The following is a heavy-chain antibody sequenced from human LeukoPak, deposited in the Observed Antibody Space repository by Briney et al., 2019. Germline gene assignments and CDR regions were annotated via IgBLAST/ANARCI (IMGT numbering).Heavy chain of an antibody. J-gene: IGHJ4*02. CDR2: ISSDGDKQ. D-gene: IGHD2-2*01. CDR3: AKGYCSSTSCPIDY. Sequence: GGSLRLSCAASGFTFSYYATHWVRQAPGEGLQWVAAISSDGDKQYYADSVKGRFTISRDNSKNTLYLQMNSLRAEDTAVYYCAKGYCSSTSCPIDYWGQGTLVTVSS. V-gene: IGHV3-30-3*01. CDR1: GFTFSYYA.